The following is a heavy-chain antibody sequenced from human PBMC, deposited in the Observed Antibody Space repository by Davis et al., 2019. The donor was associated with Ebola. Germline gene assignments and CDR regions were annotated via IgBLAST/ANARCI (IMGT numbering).Heavy chain of an antibody. V-gene: IGHV1-18*01. J-gene: IGHJ5*02. Sequence: ASVKVSCKASGYTFTSYGISWVRQAPGQGLEWMGWISAYNGNTNYAQKFQGRVTITADKSTSTAYMELSSLRSEDTAVYYCAREVLVVYAYNWFDPWGQGTLVTVSS. CDR2: ISAYNGNT. CDR1: GYTFTSYG. CDR3: AREVLVVYAYNWFDP. D-gene: IGHD2-8*02.